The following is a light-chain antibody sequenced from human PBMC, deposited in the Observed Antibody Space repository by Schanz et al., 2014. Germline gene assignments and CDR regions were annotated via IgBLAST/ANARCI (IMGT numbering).Light chain of an antibody. J-gene: IGKJ4*01. CDR2: DAS. Sequence: DIQMTQSPSSLSASVGDSVTLTCRASQYISKYLNWYHQKPGKAPKLLIYDASTLETGVPSRFSGSGSGTEFTLTISSLQPDDFATYYCQQANSFPLTFGGGTKVEIK. V-gene: IGKV1-39*01. CDR1: QYISKY. CDR3: QQANSFPLT.